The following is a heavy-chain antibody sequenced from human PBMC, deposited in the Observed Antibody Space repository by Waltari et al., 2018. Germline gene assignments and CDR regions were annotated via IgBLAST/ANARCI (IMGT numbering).Heavy chain of an antibody. D-gene: IGHD3-16*01. CDR2: IHSSVAT. Sequence: QLQESGPGLVEPSETLSLTCTVSGDSFTHTTHYWGWIRQPPGKSLGWHGKIHSSVATFNNSSLKSRVTMSVDKSKNQFSLNLNSVTAADTAVYYCAGGFGWGNDFWGQGILVTVAS. CDR3: AGGFGWGNDF. V-gene: IGHV4-39*01. J-gene: IGHJ4*02. CDR1: GDSFTHTTHY.